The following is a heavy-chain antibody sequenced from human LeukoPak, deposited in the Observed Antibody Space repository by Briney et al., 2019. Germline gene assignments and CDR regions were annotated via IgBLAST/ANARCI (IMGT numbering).Heavy chain of an antibody. J-gene: IGHJ4*02. D-gene: IGHD5-24*01. CDR3: ARGGDGYNRRFHY. CDR2: SNPNSGET. Sequence: GASVTVSCKCPGYTFTDYHMHWVRQAPGQGLEWMGCSNPNSGETIYAHNFQDRVTMTRDTSISTAYMELSSLRSDDTAVYYCARGGDGYNRRFHYWGQGTLVTVSS. CDR1: GYTFTDYH. V-gene: IGHV1-2*02.